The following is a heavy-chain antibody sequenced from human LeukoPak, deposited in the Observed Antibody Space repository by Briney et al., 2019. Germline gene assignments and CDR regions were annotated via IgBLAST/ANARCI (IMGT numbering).Heavy chain of an antibody. CDR1: GGTFSSYA. CDR3: AREGIAVAGLFDY. V-gene: IGHV1-69*04. D-gene: IGHD6-19*01. J-gene: IGHJ4*02. CDR2: IIPILGIA. Sequence: ASVKVSCKASGGTFSSYAISLVRQAPGQGLEWMGRIIPILGIANYAQKFQGRVTTTADKSTSTAYMELSSLRSEDTAVYYCAREGIAVAGLFDYWGQGTLVTVSS.